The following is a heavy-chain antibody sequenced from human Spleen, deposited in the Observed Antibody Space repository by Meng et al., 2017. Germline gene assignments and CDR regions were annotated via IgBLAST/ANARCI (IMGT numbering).Heavy chain of an antibody. Sequence: GESLKISCAASGFTFSSYAMSWVRQAPGKGLVWVSRINGDGRTTNYADSVEGRFTISRDNAKNTLYLEMSSLRAEDRAVYYCARGGSGYYIDYWGQGTLVTVSS. D-gene: IGHD3-22*01. J-gene: IGHJ4*02. CDR1: GFTFSSYA. CDR2: INGDGRTT. V-gene: IGHV3-74*01. CDR3: ARGGSGYYIDY.